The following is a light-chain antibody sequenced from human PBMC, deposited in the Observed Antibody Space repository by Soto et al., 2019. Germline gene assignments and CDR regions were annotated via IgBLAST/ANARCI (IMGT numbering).Light chain of an antibody. CDR1: QSISSY. V-gene: IGKV1-39*01. J-gene: IGKJ1*01. CDR3: IQSYSTPFT. CDR2: AAS. Sequence: DIQMTQSPSSLSASVGDRVTITCRASQSISSYLNWYQQKPGKAPKLLIYAASSLQSGVPSRFSGSGSGTDFTLTISRPQPYGLVTYYCIQSYSTPFTFGQGTKV.